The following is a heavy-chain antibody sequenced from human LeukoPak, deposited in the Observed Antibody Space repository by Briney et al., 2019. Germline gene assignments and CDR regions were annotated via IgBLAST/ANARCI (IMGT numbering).Heavy chain of an antibody. CDR2: ITVARGNT. CDR1: GYTFITSS. CDR3: VGGSLGF. V-gene: IGHV1-3*01. Sequence: GASVKVSCKTLGYTFITSSIYWVRQAPGQRLEWLGWITVARGNTRYSENLQGRVTLTRDTSANTAYMELRNLKSEDTAVYYCVGGSLGFWGQGTLVTVSP. J-gene: IGHJ4*02.